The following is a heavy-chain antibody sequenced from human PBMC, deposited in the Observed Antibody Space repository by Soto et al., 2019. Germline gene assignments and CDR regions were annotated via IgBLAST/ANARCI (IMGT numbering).Heavy chain of an antibody. D-gene: IGHD3-9*01. J-gene: IGHJ4*02. V-gene: IGHV1-18*01. CDR3: AXXXXXXRYFDWSIEYRVDY. CDR1: GYTFTSYV. CDR2: ISAYNGNT. Sequence: ASVKVSCKASGYTFTSYVISWVRHAPGQGLEWMGWISAYNGNTNYAQKLQXRXXXXXXXSXXTAYMELRSLRSDDTAVYYCAXXXXXXRYFDWSIEYRVDYWGQGTLVTVSS.